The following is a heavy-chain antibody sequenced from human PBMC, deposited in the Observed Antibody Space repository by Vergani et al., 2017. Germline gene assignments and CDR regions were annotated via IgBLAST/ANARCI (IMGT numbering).Heavy chain of an antibody. J-gene: IGHJ4*02. CDR2: IYTSGST. CDR1: GGSISSYY. Sequence: QVQLQESGPGLVKPSETLSLTCTVSGGSISSYYWSWIRQPAGKGLEWIGRIYTSGSTNYNPSLKSRVTISVDTSKNQFSLKLSSVTAADTAVYYCARGLRYCSSTSCHYYFDYWGQGTLVTVSS. CDR3: ARGLRYCSSTSCHYYFDY. V-gene: IGHV4-4*07. D-gene: IGHD2-2*01.